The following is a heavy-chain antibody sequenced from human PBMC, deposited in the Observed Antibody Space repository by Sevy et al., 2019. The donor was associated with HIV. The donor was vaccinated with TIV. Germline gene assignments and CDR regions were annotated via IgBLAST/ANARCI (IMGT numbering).Heavy chain of an antibody. CDR1: GFTFSDYY. CDR2: ISSSGSTI. J-gene: IGHJ6*02. Sequence: GGSLRLSCEASGFTFSDYYMSWIRQAPGKGLEWVSYISSSGSTIYYADSVKGRFTISRDNAKNSLYLQMNSLRAEDTAVYYCARYCSGGSYTLYYYYGMDVWGQGTTVTVSS. D-gene: IGHD2-15*01. V-gene: IGHV3-11*01. CDR3: ARYCSGGSYTLYYYYGMDV.